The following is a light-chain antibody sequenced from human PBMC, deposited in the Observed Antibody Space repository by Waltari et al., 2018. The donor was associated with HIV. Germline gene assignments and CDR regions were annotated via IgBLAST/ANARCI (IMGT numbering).Light chain of an antibody. J-gene: IGLJ3*02. CDR1: SSDVGGSNY. CDR3: SSYTSSSTLV. V-gene: IGLV2-14*01. CDR2: EVS. Sequence: QSALTQPASVSGSPGQSITISCTGTSSDVGGSNYVSWYQQHPGKAPKLMIYEVSNRPSGVSKRFSGSKSGNTASLTISGLQAEDEADYYCSSYTSSSTLVFGGGTKLTVL.